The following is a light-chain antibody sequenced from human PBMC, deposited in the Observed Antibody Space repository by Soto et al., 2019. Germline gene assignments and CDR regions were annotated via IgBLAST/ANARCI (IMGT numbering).Light chain of an antibody. CDR3: SSYTSSSTLHV. V-gene: IGLV2-14*01. CDR1: SSDIGNYDY. J-gene: IGLJ1*01. Sequence: QSALTQPASVPGSPGQSITISCTGTSSDIGNYDYVSWYQQHPGKAPKLIIYEVNNRPSGVSNRFSGSKSGNAASLTISGLQAEDEADYYCSSYTSSSTLHVFGTGTKVTVL. CDR2: EVN.